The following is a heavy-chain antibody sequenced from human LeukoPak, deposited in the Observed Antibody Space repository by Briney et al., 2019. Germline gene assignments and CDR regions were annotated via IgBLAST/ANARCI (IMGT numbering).Heavy chain of an antibody. CDR1: GGSISSSY. J-gene: IGHJ6*02. CDR2: ISYSGST. D-gene: IGHD4-23*01. CDR3: ARSRGYGGYGLDV. Sequence: SETLSLTCTVSGGSISSSYWSWIRQPPGKGLEWIGYISYSGSTNYSPSLKSRVTISVDMSKNQFSLKLSSVTAADTAVYYCARSRGYGGYGLDVWGQGTTVTVS. V-gene: IGHV4-59*01.